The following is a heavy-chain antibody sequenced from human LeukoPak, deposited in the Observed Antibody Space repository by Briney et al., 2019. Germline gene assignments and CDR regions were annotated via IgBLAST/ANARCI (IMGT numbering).Heavy chain of an antibody. V-gene: IGHV3-7*04. CDR3: TRVGYIDEGIDY. Sequence: GSLRLSCVASGFPFSSYWMTWVRQAPGKGLEWVANIKQDGSKKSYVDSVKGRFTISRDNAKNSLYLQMNSLKAEDTAIYYCTRVGYIDEGIDYWGQGTLVTVSS. CDR2: IKQDGSKK. J-gene: IGHJ4*02. CDR1: GFPFSSYW. D-gene: IGHD5-24*01.